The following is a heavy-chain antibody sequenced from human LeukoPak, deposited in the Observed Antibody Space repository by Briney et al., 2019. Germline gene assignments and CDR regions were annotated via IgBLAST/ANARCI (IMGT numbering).Heavy chain of an antibody. CDR1: GGSISSGGYY. D-gene: IGHD2-21*02. Sequence: PSETLSLTCTVSGGSISSGGYYCSWIRQHPGKGLEWIGYIYYSGSTYYNPSLKSRVTISVDTSKNQFSLKLSSVTAADTAVYYCARGHIVVVTGWFDPWGQGTLVTVSS. CDR3: ARGHIVVVTGWFDP. CDR2: IYYSGST. J-gene: IGHJ5*02. V-gene: IGHV4-31*03.